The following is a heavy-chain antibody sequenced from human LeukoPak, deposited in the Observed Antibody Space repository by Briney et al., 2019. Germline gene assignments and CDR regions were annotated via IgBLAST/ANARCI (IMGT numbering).Heavy chain of an antibody. CDR3: AGSEPAAAYRDEYYFDY. J-gene: IGHJ4*02. CDR1: GGSISSYY. Sequence: SETLSLTCTVSGGSISSYYWSWIRQPPGKGLEWIGYIYYSGSTNYNPSLKSRVTISVDASKNQFSLKLSSVTAADTAVYYCAGSEPAAAYRDEYYFDYWGQGTLVTVSS. CDR2: IYYSGST. V-gene: IGHV4-59*01. D-gene: IGHD2-2*01.